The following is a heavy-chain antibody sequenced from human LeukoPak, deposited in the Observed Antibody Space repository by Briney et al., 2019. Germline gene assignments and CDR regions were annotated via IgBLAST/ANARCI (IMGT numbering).Heavy chain of an antibody. CDR2: INPNSGGT. D-gene: IGHD2-2*01. V-gene: IGHV1-2*02. CDR3: ARIYGLYQLSLGY. CDR1: GYTFTGYY. Sequence: ASVKVSCKASGYTFTGYYMHWVRQAPGQGLEWMGWINPNSGGTNYAQKFQGRVTMTRDTSISTAYMELSRLRSDDTAVYYCARIYGLYQLSLGYWGQGTLVTVSS. J-gene: IGHJ4*02.